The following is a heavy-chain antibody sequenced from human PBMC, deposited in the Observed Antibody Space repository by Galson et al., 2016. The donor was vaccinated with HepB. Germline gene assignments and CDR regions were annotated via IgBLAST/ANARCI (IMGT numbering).Heavy chain of an antibody. Sequence: QSGAEVKKPGESLRISCKGSGYSFTNYWITWVRQMPGKGLEWMGTIDPSDSYTNYSPSFQGHVTISADKSISTANLQWSSLKASDPAMYYCARRSGVAATDYYYYYMDVWSKGTTVTVSS. CDR3: ARRSGVAATDYYYYYMDV. D-gene: IGHD2-15*01. CDR1: GYSFTNYW. V-gene: IGHV5-10-1*01. CDR2: IDPSDSYT. J-gene: IGHJ6*03.